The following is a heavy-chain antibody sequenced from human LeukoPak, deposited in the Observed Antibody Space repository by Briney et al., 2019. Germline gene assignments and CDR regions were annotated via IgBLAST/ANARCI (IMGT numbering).Heavy chain of an antibody. CDR2: IYPGDSDI. V-gene: IGHV5-51*01. CDR3: ARREIPSSGWDY. Sequence: GESLKISCKGSGYRFSTYWIGWVRQMPGKGLEWMGIIYPGDSDIKYSPSFQGQVTISADKSISTAYLQWSSLRASDTAIYYCARREIPSSGWDYWGQGTLVTVSP. J-gene: IGHJ4*02. CDR1: GYRFSTYW. D-gene: IGHD6-19*01.